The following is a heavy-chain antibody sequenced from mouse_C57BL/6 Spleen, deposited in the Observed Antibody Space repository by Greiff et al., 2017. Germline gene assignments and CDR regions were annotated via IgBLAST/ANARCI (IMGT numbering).Heavy chain of an antibody. CDR3: ARGDYRYFDY. J-gene: IGHJ2*01. Sequence: QVQLQQSGAELVRPGTSVKMSCKASGYTFTNYWIGWAKQRPGHGLEWIGDIYPGGGYTNYNEKFKGKATLTADKSSSTAYMQFSSLTSEDSAIYYCARGDYRYFDYWGQGTTLTVSS. CDR1: GYTFTNYW. V-gene: IGHV1-63*01. D-gene: IGHD5-5*01. CDR2: IYPGGGYT.